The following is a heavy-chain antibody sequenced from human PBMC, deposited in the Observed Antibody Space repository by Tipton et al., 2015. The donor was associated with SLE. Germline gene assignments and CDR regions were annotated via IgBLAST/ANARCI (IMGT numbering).Heavy chain of an antibody. D-gene: IGHD3/OR15-3a*01. Sequence: TLSLTCSVSGGAITNKYWSWIRQPPGKGLEWVGTIFNTGTTYYNSSLKSRVAISADTSKNQFSLTLMSVTGADTAAYFCARARSDDTFWTDYFYFFYYMDVWGKGTTVTVSS. CDR2: IFNTGTT. CDR1: GGAITNKY. V-gene: IGHV4-4*07. J-gene: IGHJ6*03. CDR3: ARARSDDTFWTDYFYFFYYMDV.